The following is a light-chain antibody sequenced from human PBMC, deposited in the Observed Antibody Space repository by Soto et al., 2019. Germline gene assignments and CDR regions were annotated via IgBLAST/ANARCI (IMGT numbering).Light chain of an antibody. CDR3: QQAYRTPWT. J-gene: IGKJ1*01. V-gene: IGKV1-39*01. CDR2: GAS. Sequence: DIQMTQSPSSLSASVGDRVTITCRASQSISSYLNWYQQKPGKAPKLLIYGASNLQSGVPLGFSGSGSGTDFTLTISSLQPEDFATYYCQQAYRTPWTFGQGTKVDI. CDR1: QSISSY.